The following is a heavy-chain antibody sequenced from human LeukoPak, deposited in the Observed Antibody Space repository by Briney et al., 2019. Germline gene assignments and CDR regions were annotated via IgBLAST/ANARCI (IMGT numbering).Heavy chain of an antibody. D-gene: IGHD6-13*01. V-gene: IGHV1-8*01. Sequence: GASVKVSCKASGYTFTSYDINWVRQATGQWLEWMGWMNPNSGNTGYAQKFQGRVTMTRNTSISTAYMELSSLRSEDTAVYYCARWTRRAVAAAGSYYYGMDDWGQGTTVPVSS. CDR3: ARWTRRAVAAAGSYYYGMDD. CDR2: MNPNSGNT. CDR1: GYTFTSYD. J-gene: IGHJ6*02.